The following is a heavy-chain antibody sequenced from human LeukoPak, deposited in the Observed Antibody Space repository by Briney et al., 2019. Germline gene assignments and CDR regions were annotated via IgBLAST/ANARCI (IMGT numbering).Heavy chain of an antibody. CDR2: ISGSGGST. J-gene: IGHJ4*02. CDR3: ASRQDIVVVPAAPGY. Sequence: GGSLRLSCAASGFTFSSYAMSWVRQAPGKGLEWVSAISGSGGSTYYADSVKGRFTISRDNSKNTLYLQMNSLRAGDTAVYYCASRQDIVVVPAAPGYWGQGTLATVSS. V-gene: IGHV3-23*01. D-gene: IGHD2-2*01. CDR1: GFTFSSYA.